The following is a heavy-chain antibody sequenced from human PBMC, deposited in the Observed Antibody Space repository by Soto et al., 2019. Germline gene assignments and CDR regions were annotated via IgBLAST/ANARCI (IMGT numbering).Heavy chain of an antibody. Sequence: SETLSLTCTVSGGSISSSSYYWGWIRQPPGKGLEWIGSIYYSGSTYYNPSLKSRVTISVDTSKNQFSLKLSSVTAADTAVYYRARQLERPDAFDIWGQGTMVTVSS. D-gene: IGHD1-1*01. CDR1: GGSISSSSYY. CDR2: IYYSGST. CDR3: ARQLERPDAFDI. V-gene: IGHV4-39*01. J-gene: IGHJ3*02.